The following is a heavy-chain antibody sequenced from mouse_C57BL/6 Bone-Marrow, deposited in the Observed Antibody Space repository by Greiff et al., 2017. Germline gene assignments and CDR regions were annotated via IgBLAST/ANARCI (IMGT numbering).Heavy chain of an antibody. D-gene: IGHD1-1*01. V-gene: IGHV5-2*01. CDR1: EYEFPSPD. CDR3: ARPITTVVYFDY. Sequence: EVQVVESGGGLVQPGESLKLSCESNEYEFPSPDMSWVRQTPEKRLELVAAINSDGGSTYYPDTMERRFIISRDNTKKTLYLHMSSLRSEDTALYYCARPITTVVYFDYWGQGTTLTVSS. J-gene: IGHJ2*01. CDR2: INSDGGST.